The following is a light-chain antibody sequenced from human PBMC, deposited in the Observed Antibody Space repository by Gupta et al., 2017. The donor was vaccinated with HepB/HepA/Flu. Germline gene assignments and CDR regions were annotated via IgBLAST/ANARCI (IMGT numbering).Light chain of an antibody. J-gene: IGLJ3*02. CDR3: CSYAGPFSWV. CDR1: SSDVGSHNL. V-gene: IGLV2-23*02. CDR2: EVN. Sequence: QSALTQSATVSAPPGQSITITCTGTSSDVGSHNLVSWYQQHPGKAPKLIIYEVNKWPSGVSNRFSGSKSGNTASLTISGLQAEDEADYYCCSYAGPFSWVFGGGTKLTVL.